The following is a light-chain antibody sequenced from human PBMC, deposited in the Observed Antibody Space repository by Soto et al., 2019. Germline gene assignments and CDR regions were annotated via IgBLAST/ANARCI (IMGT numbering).Light chain of an antibody. CDR1: QSVSSSY. CDR2: GAS. Sequence: EIVLTQSPGPLSLSRGERSTLXXRASQSVSSSYLAWYQQKPGQAPRXLIYGASRRATGFPDRFSGSGSGTDFTLTISRLEPEDFAVYYCQRHTTSAWTFGQGTKV. J-gene: IGKJ1*01. V-gene: IGKV3-20*01. CDR3: QRHTTSAWT.